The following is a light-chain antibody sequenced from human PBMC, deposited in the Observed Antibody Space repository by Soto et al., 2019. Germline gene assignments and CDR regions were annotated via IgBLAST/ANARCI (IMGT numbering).Light chain of an antibody. Sequence: DIQMTQSPSSLSASVGDRVTITCRASQSISSYLNWYQQTPGKAPKLLIYDASNLETGVPSRFSGRGSGTDFTFTISSLQPEDIATYYCQQYDNLPPYTFGQGTRLEIK. CDR2: DAS. J-gene: IGKJ5*01. CDR1: QSISSY. V-gene: IGKV1-33*01. CDR3: QQYDNLPPYT.